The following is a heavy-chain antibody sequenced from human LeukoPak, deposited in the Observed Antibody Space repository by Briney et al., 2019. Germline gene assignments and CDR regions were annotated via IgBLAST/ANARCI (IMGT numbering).Heavy chain of an antibody. Sequence: SETLSLTCTVSGGSISSSSYYWGWIRQPPGKGLEWIGSIYYSGSTYYNPSLKSRVTISVDTSKNQFSLKLSSVTAADTAVYYCARGWGISAAGTSLDYWGQGTLVTVSS. CDR3: ARGWGISAAGTSLDY. J-gene: IGHJ4*02. CDR2: IYYSGST. D-gene: IGHD6-13*01. V-gene: IGHV4-39*07. CDR1: GGSISSSSYY.